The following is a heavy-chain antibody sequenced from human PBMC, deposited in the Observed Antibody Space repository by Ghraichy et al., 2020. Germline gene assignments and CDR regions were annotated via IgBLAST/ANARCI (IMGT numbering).Heavy chain of an antibody. CDR2: FYYGGGT. D-gene: IGHD2-2*01. V-gene: IGHV4-31*03. CDR3: ARDSGYCSRTTCYGGSWFDP. J-gene: IGHJ5*02. Sequence: SETLSLTCNVSGESINSGGYHWTWIRQRPGKGLEWIGYFYYGGGTYYNPSLKSRTALSVDTSTNQLSLKLRSVTGADTAVYYCARDSGYCSRTTCYGGSWFDPWGQGILVTVSS. CDR1: GESINSGGYH.